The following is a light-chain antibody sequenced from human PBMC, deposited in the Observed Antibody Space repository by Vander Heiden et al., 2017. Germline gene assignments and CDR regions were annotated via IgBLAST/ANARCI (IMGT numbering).Light chain of an antibody. V-gene: IGKV1-9*01. Sequence: DIQLTQSPSFLSASVGDRVTITCQASQGISSYLAWYQQKPGKAPKLLIYAASTLQSGVPSRFSGSGSGTEFTLTISSLQPEDFATYYCQQLNSYPPLFGQGTKVEIK. CDR3: QQLNSYPPL. J-gene: IGKJ1*01. CDR1: QGISSY. CDR2: AAS.